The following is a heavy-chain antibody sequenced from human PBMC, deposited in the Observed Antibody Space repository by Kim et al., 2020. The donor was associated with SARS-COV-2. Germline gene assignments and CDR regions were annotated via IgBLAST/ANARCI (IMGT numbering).Heavy chain of an antibody. CDR3: ARVSKRLPKPNWFDP. CDR1: GYTFISYG. V-gene: IGHV1-18*01. CDR2: ISAYNGDT. Sequence: ASVKVSCKASGYTFISYGITWVRQAPGQGLEWMGWISAYNGDTNYAQKLQGRVTMTTDTSTSTAYMELRSLRSDDTAVYYCARVSKRLPKPNWFDPWGQGTLVTVSS. J-gene: IGHJ5*02.